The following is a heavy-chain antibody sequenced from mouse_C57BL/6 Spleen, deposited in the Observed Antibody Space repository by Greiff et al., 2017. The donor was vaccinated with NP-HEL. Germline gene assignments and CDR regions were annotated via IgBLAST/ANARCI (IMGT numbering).Heavy chain of an antibody. D-gene: IGHD2-3*01. Sequence: VQLQQSGAELARPGASVKLSCKASGYTFTSYGISWVKQRTGQGLEWIGEIYPRSGNTYYNEKFKGKATLTADKSSSPAYMGLRSLTSEDSAVYFGARNDGYRTYYAMDYWGQGTSVTVSS. CDR2: IYPRSGNT. CDR1: GYTFTSYG. V-gene: IGHV1-81*01. J-gene: IGHJ4*01. CDR3: ARNDGYRTYYAMDY.